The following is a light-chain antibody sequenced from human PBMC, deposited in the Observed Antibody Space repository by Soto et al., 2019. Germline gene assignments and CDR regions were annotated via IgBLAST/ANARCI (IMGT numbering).Light chain of an antibody. Sequence: DIQMTQSPSSLSASVGDRVTITCRASQSISTYLNWYQQKLGKAPKLLIDAASSLQSGVTSRFSGSGSGTDFTLTISSLQPEDFATYYCQQSYSTPLTFGGGTKVEI. V-gene: IGKV1-39*01. CDR2: AAS. CDR3: QQSYSTPLT. J-gene: IGKJ4*01. CDR1: QSISTY.